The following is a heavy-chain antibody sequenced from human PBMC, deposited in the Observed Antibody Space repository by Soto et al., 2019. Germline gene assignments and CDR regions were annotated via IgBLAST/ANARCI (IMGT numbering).Heavy chain of an antibody. CDR2: IVPIVDTA. V-gene: IGHV1-69*06. Sequence: SVKVSCKTSGGTFSSYAISWVRQAPGQGLEWMGGIVPIVDTATYAQKFQGRVTITADKSTSTAYMELSRLRSDDTAVYYCVRGGGLPWYPDFWGRGTLVTVSS. CDR1: GGTFSSYA. J-gene: IGHJ1*01. CDR3: VRGGGLPWYPDF. D-gene: IGHD3-16*01.